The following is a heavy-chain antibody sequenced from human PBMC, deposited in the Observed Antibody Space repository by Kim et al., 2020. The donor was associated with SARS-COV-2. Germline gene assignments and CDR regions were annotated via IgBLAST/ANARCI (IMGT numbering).Heavy chain of an antibody. D-gene: IGHD3-10*01. Sequence: SETLSLTCAVYGGSFSGYYWSWIRQPPGKGLEWIGEINHSGSTNYNPSLKSRVTISVDTSKNQFSLKLSSVTAADTAVYYCARGRYYGSGSYEYWGQGTL. V-gene: IGHV4-34*01. CDR1: GGSFSGYY. CDR2: INHSGST. CDR3: ARGRYYGSGSYEY. J-gene: IGHJ4*02.